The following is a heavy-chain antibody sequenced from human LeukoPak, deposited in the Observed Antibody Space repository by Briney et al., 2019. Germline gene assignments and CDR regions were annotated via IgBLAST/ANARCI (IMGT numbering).Heavy chain of an antibody. V-gene: IGHV1-3*01. Sequence: ASVKVSCKASGYTFTTYAMHWVRQAPGQRLEWMGWINAGNGNTKYSQKFQARVTITRDTSASTAYMELSSLRSEDTAVYYCARDPIGSRWPYYFDYRGQGTLVTVSS. J-gene: IGHJ4*02. CDR1: GYTFTTYA. CDR3: ARDPIGSRWPYYFDY. CDR2: INAGNGNT. D-gene: IGHD6-13*01.